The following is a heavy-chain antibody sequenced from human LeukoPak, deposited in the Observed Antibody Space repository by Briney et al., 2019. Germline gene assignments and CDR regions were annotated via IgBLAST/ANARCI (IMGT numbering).Heavy chain of an antibody. D-gene: IGHD3-16*01. CDR1: GYTFTSYA. J-gene: IGHJ6*03. CDR2: INTNTGNP. CDR3: ARGAGGFYYYYYMDV. V-gene: IGHV7-4-1*02. Sequence: ASVKVSCKASGYTFTSYAMNWVRQAPGKGLEWMGWINTNTGNPTYAQGFTGRFVFSLDTSVSTAYLQISSLKAEDTAVYYCARGAGGFYYYYYMDVWGKGTTVTVSS.